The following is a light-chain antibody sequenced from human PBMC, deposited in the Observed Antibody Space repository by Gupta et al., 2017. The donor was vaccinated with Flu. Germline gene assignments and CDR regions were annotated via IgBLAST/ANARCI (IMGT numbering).Light chain of an antibody. CDR2: DNS. CDR3: QSWEISMSIWV. Sequence: QSVLTQPPSVSGAPGQTVTISCRGSSSTIAAPYDVHWSQHLPGAAPKLLIYDNSKRRSGVPDRFSGSKYGTSAAVVSTGLQAEDEVDYYCQSWEISMSIWVFGGGTKLTVL. J-gene: IGLJ3*02. CDR1: SSTIAAPYD. V-gene: IGLV1-40*01.